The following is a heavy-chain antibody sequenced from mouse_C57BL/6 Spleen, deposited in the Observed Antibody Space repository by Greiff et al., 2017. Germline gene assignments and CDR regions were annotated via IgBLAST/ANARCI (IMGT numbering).Heavy chain of an antibody. V-gene: IGHV5-16*01. CDR3: ARLGRDFDY. CDR2: INYDGSST. D-gene: IGHD4-1*01. J-gene: IGHJ2*01. CDR1: GFTFSDYY. Sequence: EVQLQESEGGLVQPGSSMKLSCTASGFTFSDYYMAWVRQVPEKGLEWVANINYDGSSTYYLDSLKSRFIISRDNAKNILYLQMSSLKSEDTATYYCARLGRDFDYWGQGTTLTVSS.